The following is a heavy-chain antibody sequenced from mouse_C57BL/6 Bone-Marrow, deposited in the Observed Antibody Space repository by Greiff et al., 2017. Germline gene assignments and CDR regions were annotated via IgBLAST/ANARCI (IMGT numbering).Heavy chain of an antibody. CDR1: GYTFTEYT. Sequence: VHLVESGAELVKPGASVKLSCKASGYTFTEYTIHWVKQRSGQGLEWIGWFYPGSGSIKYNEKFKDKATLTADKSSSTIYMELSRLTSDDSAVXFCARHEGRRATVVGAMDYWGQGTSVTVSS. CDR2: FYPGSGSI. V-gene: IGHV1-62-2*01. CDR3: ARHEGRRATVVGAMDY. D-gene: IGHD1-1*01. J-gene: IGHJ4*01.